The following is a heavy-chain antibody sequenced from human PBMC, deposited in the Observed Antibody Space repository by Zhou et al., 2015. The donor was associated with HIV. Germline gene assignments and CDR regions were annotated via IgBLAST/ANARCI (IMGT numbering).Heavy chain of an antibody. J-gene: IGHJ4*02. CDR1: GGTFSSYA. CDR2: IIPIFGTA. D-gene: IGHD5-18*01. V-gene: IGHV1-69*01. CDR3: ARDYGSIYSFSEYYFDY. Sequence: QVQLVQSGAEVKKPGSSVKVSCKASGGTFSSYAISWVRQAPGQGLEWMGGIIPIFGTANYAQKFQGRVTITADESTSTAYMELSSLRSEDTAVYYCARDYGSIYSFSEYYFDYWGQGTLVTVSS.